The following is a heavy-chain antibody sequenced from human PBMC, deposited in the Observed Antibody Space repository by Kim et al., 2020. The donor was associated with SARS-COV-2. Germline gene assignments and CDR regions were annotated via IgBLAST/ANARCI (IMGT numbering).Heavy chain of an antibody. CDR3: ARDLSAVGGYYYY. CDR2: IIPIFGTA. CDR1: GGTFSSYA. V-gene: IGHV1-69*13. Sequence: SVKVSCKASGGTFSSYAISWVRQAPGQGLEWMGGIIPIFGTANYAQKFQGRVTITADESTSTAYMELSSLRSEDTAVYYCARDLSAVGGYYYYWGQGTLVTVSS. D-gene: IGHD3-22*01. J-gene: IGHJ4*02.